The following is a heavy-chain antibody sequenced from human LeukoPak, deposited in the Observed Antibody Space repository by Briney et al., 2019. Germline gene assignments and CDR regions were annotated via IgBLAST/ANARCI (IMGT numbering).Heavy chain of an antibody. V-gene: IGHV4-38-2*02. CDR1: GYSISSGYY. Sequence: PSQTLSLTCTVSGYSISSGYYWGWIRQPPGKGLEWIGSIYHSGSTYYNPSLKSRVTISVDTSKNQFSLKLSSVTAADTAVYYCARGESVVVLGYWGQGTLVTVSS. CDR3: ARGESVVVLGY. J-gene: IGHJ4*02. CDR2: IYHSGST. D-gene: IGHD3-22*01.